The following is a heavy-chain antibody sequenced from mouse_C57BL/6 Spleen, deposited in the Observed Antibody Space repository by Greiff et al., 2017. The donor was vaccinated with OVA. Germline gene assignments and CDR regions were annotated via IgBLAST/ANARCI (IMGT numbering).Heavy chain of an antibody. Sequence: EVHLVESGGGLVKPGGSLKLSCAASGFTFSDYGMHWVRQAPEKGLEWVAYISSGSSTIYYADTVKGRFTISRDNAKNTLFLQMTSLRSEDTAMYYCARSLYDYDGYWYFDVWGTGTTVTVSS. CDR1: GFTFSDYG. V-gene: IGHV5-17*01. CDR2: ISSGSSTI. D-gene: IGHD2-4*01. CDR3: ARSLYDYDGYWYFDV. J-gene: IGHJ1*03.